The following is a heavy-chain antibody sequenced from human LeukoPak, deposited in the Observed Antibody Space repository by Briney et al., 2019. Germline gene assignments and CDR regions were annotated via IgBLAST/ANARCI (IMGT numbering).Heavy chain of an antibody. CDR1: GFSLSTTGVA. V-gene: IGHV2-5*01. J-gene: IGHJ4*02. CDR2: TYWNNDK. D-gene: IGHD3-10*01. Sequence: SGLTLVNPTQTLTLTCTFSGFSLSTTGVAVAWIRQPPGKALEWLAVTYWNNDKSYSPSLKSRLTITKDTSKNQVVLMMANMDPVDTGTYYCAHKGRGSGSYTMWGQGTLVTVSS. CDR3: AHKGRGSGSYTM.